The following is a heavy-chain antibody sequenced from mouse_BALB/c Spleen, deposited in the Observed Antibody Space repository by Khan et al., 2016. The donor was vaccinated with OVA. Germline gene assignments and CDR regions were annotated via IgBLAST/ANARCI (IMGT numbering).Heavy chain of an antibody. Sequence: EVQLQESGPGLVKPSQSLSLTSTVTGYSITSDYAWNWIRQFPGNKLEWMGYISYSGSTSYNPSLKSRISITRDTSKNQFFLQLNSVTTEDTATNDCARDYDYHYYAMDYWGQGTSVTVSS. CDR2: ISYSGST. CDR3: ARDYDYHYYAMDY. J-gene: IGHJ4*01. D-gene: IGHD2-4*01. V-gene: IGHV3-2*02. CDR1: GYSITSDYA.